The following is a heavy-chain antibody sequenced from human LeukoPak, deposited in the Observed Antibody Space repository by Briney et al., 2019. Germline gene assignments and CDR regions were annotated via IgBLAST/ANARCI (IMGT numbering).Heavy chain of an antibody. Sequence: SETLSLTCTVSGGSISSYYWSWIRQPAGKGLEWIGRIYASGSTNYNPSLKSRVTMSVDTSKSQFSLRLISVTAADTAVYYCARAGVLGIAAAGNYFQHWGQGTLVTVSS. CDR2: IYASGST. J-gene: IGHJ1*01. D-gene: IGHD6-13*01. CDR3: ARAGVLGIAAAGNYFQH. CDR1: GGSISSYY. V-gene: IGHV4-4*07.